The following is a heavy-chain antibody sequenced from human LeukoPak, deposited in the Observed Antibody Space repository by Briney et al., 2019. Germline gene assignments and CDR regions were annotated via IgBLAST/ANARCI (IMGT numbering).Heavy chain of an antibody. V-gene: IGHV3-11*01. D-gene: IGHD3-22*01. CDR1: GFTFSDYY. Sequence: GGSLRLSCAASGFTFSDYYMSWIRQAPGKGLEWVSYISSSGSTIYYADSVKGRFTISRDNAKNPLYLQMNSLRAEDTAVYYCARGREVYYYDSSGYIDYWGQGTLVTVSS. CDR2: ISSSGSTI. J-gene: IGHJ4*02. CDR3: ARGREVYYYDSSGYIDY.